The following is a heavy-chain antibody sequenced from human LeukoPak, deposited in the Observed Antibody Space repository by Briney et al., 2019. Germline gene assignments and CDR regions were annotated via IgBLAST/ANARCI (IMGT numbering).Heavy chain of an antibody. Sequence: SETLSLTCAVYGGSFSGYYWSWIRQPPGKGLEWIGEINHSGSTNYNPSLKSRVTISVDTSKNQFSLKLSSVTAADTAVYYCARVFDSGSQAYFYYMDVWGKGTTVTISS. J-gene: IGHJ6*03. CDR3: ARVFDSGSQAYFYYMDV. CDR2: INHSGST. V-gene: IGHV4-34*01. CDR1: GGSFSGYY. D-gene: IGHD3-10*01.